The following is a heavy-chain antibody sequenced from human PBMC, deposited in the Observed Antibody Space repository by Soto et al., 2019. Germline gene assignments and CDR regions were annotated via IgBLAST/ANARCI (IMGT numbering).Heavy chain of an antibody. V-gene: IGHV3-30*18. J-gene: IGHJ4*02. CDR2: ISYDGSNK. D-gene: IGHD6-19*01. Sequence: QVQLVESGGGVVQPGRSLRLSCAASGFTLSSYGMHWVRQAPGKGLEWVAVISYDGSNKYYADSVKGRFTISRDNSKNTLYLQMNSLRAEDTAVYYCAKESHAWLPERYYFDYWGQGTLVTVSS. CDR3: AKESHAWLPERYYFDY. CDR1: GFTLSSYG.